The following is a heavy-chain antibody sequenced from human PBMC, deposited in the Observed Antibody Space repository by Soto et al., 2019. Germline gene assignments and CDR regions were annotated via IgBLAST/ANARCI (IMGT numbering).Heavy chain of an antibody. CDR2: ISWNSGSI. CDR3: AKDISRVRRPVRGSLPYYFDY. J-gene: IGHJ4*02. Sequence: EVQLVESGGGLVQPGRSLRLSCAASGFTFDDYAMHWVRQAPGKGLEWVSGISWNSGSIGYADSVKGRFTISRDNAKNSLYLQMNSLRAEDTALYYCAKDISRVRRPVRGSLPYYFDYWGQGTLVTVSS. CDR1: GFTFDDYA. D-gene: IGHD3-10*01. V-gene: IGHV3-9*01.